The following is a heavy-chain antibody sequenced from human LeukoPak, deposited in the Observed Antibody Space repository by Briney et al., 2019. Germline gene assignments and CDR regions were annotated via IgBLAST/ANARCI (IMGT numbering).Heavy chain of an antibody. J-gene: IGHJ4*02. V-gene: IGHV3-23*01. CDR2: ISGSGGST. CDR1: GFTFSSYA. D-gene: IGHD1-26*01. Sequence: WGSLRLSCAASGFTFSSYAMSLVRQASGKGPEWVSAISGSGGSTFYADSVKGRFTISRDNSKNTLYLQMNSMRAEDTAVYYCEKQGGAQDYWGQGTLVTVSS. CDR3: EKQGGAQDY.